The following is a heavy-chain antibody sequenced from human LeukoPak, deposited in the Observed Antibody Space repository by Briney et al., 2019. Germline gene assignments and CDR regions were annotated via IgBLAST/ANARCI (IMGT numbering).Heavy chain of an antibody. J-gene: IGHJ4*02. CDR2: IIPIFGTA. D-gene: IGHD3-16*01. CDR1: GGTFSSYA. CDR3: ATLGGYRISYYFDY. Sequence: SVKVSCKASGGTFSSYAISWVRQAPGQGLEWMGRIIPIFGTANYAQKSKGRVTITTDESTSTAYMELSSLRSEDTAVYYCATLGGYRISYYFDYWGQGTLVTVSS. V-gene: IGHV1-69*05.